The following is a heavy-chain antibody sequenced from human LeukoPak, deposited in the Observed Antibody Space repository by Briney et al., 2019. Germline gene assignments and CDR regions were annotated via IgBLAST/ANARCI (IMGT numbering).Heavy chain of an antibody. J-gene: IGHJ4*02. CDR3: ARGWFGQLLQDY. CDR1: GYTFTSYD. V-gene: IGHV1-8*01. D-gene: IGHD3-10*01. CDR2: MNPNSGNT. Sequence: ASVKLSCKASGYTFTSYDINWVRQATGQGPEWMGWMNPNSGNTGYAQQFQGRVTMTRTTFTSTAYMELSSPRSDDTAVYYCARGWFGQLLQDYWGQGTLVTVSS.